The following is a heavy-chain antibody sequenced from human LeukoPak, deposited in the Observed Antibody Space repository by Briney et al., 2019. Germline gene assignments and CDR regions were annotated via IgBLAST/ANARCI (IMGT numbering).Heavy chain of an antibody. Sequence: GSLRLSCAVSGFTFSSFAMSWVRQAPGKGLEWVSGVSGSGGTTYYADSVKGRFTISRDDSKNTLYLQMNSLRTEDTAVYYCAKDTGYWGYYFDYWGQGTLVTVSS. D-gene: IGHD2-21*01. J-gene: IGHJ4*02. CDR1: GFTFSSFA. CDR3: AKDTGYWGYYFDY. CDR2: VSGSGGTT. V-gene: IGHV3-23*01.